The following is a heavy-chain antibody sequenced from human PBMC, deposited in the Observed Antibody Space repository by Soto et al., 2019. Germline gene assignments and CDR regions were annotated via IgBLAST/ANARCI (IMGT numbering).Heavy chain of an antibody. CDR1: GSSISGHY. V-gene: IGHV4-59*11. D-gene: IGHD2-21*02. CDR2: MYNTGST. CDR3: ARDLWGYCGTDCYPLDV. J-gene: IGHJ6*02. Sequence: SETLSLTCTVSGSSISGHYLRWIRQPPGQGLEWIGYMYNTGSTVYNPSFKSRVTISVDTSKNQFSLKLNSVTAADTAVYYCARDLWGYCGTDCYPLDVWGQGTTVT.